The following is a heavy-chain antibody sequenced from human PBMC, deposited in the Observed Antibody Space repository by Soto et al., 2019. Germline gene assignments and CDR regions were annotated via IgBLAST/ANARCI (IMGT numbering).Heavy chain of an antibody. Sequence: ASVKVSCKASGGTFSSYAISWVRQAPGQGLEWMGGIIPIFGTANYAQKFQGRVTITADESTSTAYMELSSLRSEDTAVYYCARGLPITMVRGVMDELDYYYYGMDVWGQGTTVTVSS. CDR2: IIPIFGTA. J-gene: IGHJ6*02. CDR3: ARGLPITMVRGVMDELDYYYYGMDV. V-gene: IGHV1-69*13. D-gene: IGHD3-10*01. CDR1: GGTFSSYA.